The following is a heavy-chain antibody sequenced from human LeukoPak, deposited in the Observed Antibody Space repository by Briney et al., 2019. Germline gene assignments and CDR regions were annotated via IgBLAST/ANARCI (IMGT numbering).Heavy chain of an antibody. Sequence: HTGGSLRLPCAASGFTVSSNYMSWVRQAPGKGLEWVSVIYSGGSTYYADSVKGRFTISRDDSENTLYLQMNSLRAEDTALYYCMGYGGNSFWGQGTLVTVSS. CDR3: MGYGGNSF. CDR2: IYSGGST. J-gene: IGHJ4*02. CDR1: GFTVSSNY. D-gene: IGHD4-23*01. V-gene: IGHV3-66*01.